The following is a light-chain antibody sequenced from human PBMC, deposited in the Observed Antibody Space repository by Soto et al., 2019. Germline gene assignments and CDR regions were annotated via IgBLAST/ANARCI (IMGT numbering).Light chain of an antibody. CDR3: MQSVQVPWT. V-gene: IGKV2D-29*01. Sequence: DIVMTQTPLSLSVTPGQPASISCKSGQSLLHNNGETNLYWYLQKPGQPPQLLIYEVSNRFSGVPDLFSGSESVTDFTLKISLVEAEYVGIYYCMQSVQVPWTFGQGTKVEIK. CDR2: EVS. J-gene: IGKJ1*01. CDR1: QSLLHNNGETN.